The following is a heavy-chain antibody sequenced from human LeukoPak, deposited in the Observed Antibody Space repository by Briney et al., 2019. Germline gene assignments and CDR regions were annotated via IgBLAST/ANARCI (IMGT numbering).Heavy chain of an antibody. V-gene: IGHV1-69*05. CDR3: ARGKRGITGTTAPFVY. D-gene: IGHD1-20*01. CDR2: ISPSFGTT. J-gene: IGHJ4*02. CDR1: LGTLTVYT. Sequence: SVYVSPTPSLGTLTVYTISWVPRAPPRGLGCVGGISPSFGTTNDAQKLQGRVTITTAESTSTAYMELSSLRSEYTAGYYCARGKRGITGTTAPFVYWGQGTLVTVSS.